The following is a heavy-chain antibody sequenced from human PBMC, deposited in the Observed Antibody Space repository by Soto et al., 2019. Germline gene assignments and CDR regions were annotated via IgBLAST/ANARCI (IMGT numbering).Heavy chain of an antibody. CDR3: AAGGGLPRYY. V-gene: IGHV4-30-2*01. CDR2: IYHRGST. CDR1: GGSISSGAYS. D-gene: IGHD5-12*01. J-gene: IGHJ4*02. Sequence: QLQLQESGSGLVKPSQTLSLTCAVSGGSISSGAYSWSCIRQPPGNGLEWIGYIYHRGSTYYNPSLKRRVTISVDRSKNQFSLKLSSVTAADTAVYYCAAGGGLPRYYWGQGTLGTVSS.